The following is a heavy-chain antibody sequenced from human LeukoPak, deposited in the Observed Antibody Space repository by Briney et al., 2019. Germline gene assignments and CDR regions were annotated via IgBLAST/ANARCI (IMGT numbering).Heavy chain of an antibody. D-gene: IGHD2-2*01. CDR2: ISGSGGST. CDR1: GFTFSSYG. CDR3: AKAAKLGYCSSTSCRNWFDP. J-gene: IGHJ5*02. Sequence: GGSLRLSCAASGFTFSSYGMSWVRQAPGKGLEWVSGISGSGGSTYYADSVKGRLTISRDNSKNTLYLQMNSLRAEDTAAYYCAKAAKLGYCSSTSCRNWFDPWGQGTLVTVSS. V-gene: IGHV3-23*01.